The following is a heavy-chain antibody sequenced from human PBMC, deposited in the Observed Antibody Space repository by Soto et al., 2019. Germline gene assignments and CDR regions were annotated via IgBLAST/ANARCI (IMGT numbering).Heavy chain of an antibody. Sequence: SETLSLTCTVSGGSISSGGYYWSWIRQHPGKGLEWIGYIYYSGSTYYNPSLKSRVTISVDTSKNQFSLKLSSVTAADTAVYYCARGRANWDTYYFDYWGQGTLVTVSS. D-gene: IGHD7-27*01. CDR2: IYYSGST. CDR1: GGSISSGGYY. J-gene: IGHJ4*02. CDR3: ARGRANWDTYYFDY. V-gene: IGHV4-31*03.